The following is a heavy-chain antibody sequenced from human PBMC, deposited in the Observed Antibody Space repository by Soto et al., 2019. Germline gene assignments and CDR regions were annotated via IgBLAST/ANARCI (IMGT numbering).Heavy chain of an antibody. V-gene: IGHV4-30-4*01. J-gene: IGHJ3*02. CDR2: IYYSGST. Sequence: SETLSLTCTVSGGSISSGDYYWSWIRQPPGKGLEWIGYIYYSGSTYYNPSLKSRVTISVDTSKNQFSLKLSAVTAADTAVYYCARMIVEMAFDIWGQGTMVTVSS. CDR3: ARMIVEMAFDI. CDR1: GGSISSGDYY. D-gene: IGHD3-22*01.